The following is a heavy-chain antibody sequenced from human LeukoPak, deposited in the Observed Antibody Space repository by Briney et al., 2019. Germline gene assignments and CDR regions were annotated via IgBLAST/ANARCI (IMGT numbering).Heavy chain of an antibody. CDR2: IYPGDSDT. CDR1: GYIFTDYW. CDR3: ARQSRDGSKTRGYYFDH. V-gene: IGHV5-51*01. J-gene: IGHJ4*02. Sequence: GESLKISFQVSGYIFTDYWIGWVRPMPGKGLESMGIIYPGDSDTAYSPFFQGQVTISVDKSISTVYLQWSSLKASDTAMYYCARQSRDGSKTRGYYFDHWGQGTLVTVSS. D-gene: IGHD3-10*01.